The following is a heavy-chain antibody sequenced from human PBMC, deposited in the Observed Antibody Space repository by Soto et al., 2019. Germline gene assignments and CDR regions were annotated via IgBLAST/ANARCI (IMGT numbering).Heavy chain of an antibody. D-gene: IGHD4-17*01. CDR3: ATRDYGEYWAGHASAFDI. CDR1: GFTFSSYG. J-gene: IGHJ3*02. CDR2: IWYDGSNK. Sequence: QVQLVESGGGVVQPGRSLRLSCAASGFTFSSYGMHWVRQAPGKGLEWVAVIWYDGSNKYYADSVKGRFTISRDNSKNTLYLQMNSLRAEDTAVYYCATRDYGEYWAGHASAFDIWGQGTMVTVSS. V-gene: IGHV3-33*01.